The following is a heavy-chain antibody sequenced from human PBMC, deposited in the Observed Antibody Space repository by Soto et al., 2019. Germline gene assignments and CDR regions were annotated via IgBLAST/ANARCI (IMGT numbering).Heavy chain of an antibody. J-gene: IGHJ3*02. Sequence: EVQLVESGGGLVQPGGSPRLSCEASGFTFSSYWMHWVRQGPGKELVWVSRISSDGSSTNYADSVKGRFTISRDNAKNTLYLQVNSLRAEDTAVYYCARCWYYYDRSSYFSGDAFDIWGHGTMVTVSS. D-gene: IGHD3-22*01. CDR2: ISSDGSST. CDR1: GFTFSSYW. CDR3: ARCWYYYDRSSYFSGDAFDI. V-gene: IGHV3-74*01.